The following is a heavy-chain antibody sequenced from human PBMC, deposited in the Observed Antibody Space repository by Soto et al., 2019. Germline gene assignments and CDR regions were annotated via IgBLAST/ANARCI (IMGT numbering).Heavy chain of an antibody. CDR2: ISYDGSDK. V-gene: IGHV3-30*03. CDR1: GFPFTSYG. J-gene: IGHJ4*02. CDR3: VGGQYYFDY. Sequence: QVQLVESGGGVVQPGRSLRLSCAASGFPFTSYGMHWVREGPDKGLEWVAIISYDGSDKYYADSVKGQFTIYRDNSKNTLYRQMNSLRPEDTSLYYGVGGQYYFDYRGQGTLVIVS. D-gene: IGHD3-10*01.